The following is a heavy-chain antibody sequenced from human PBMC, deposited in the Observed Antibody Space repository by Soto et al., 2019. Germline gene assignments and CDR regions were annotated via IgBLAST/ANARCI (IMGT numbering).Heavy chain of an antibody. CDR2: ISGSGGST. Sequence: GGSLRLSCAASGFTFSSYAMSWVRQAPGKGLEWVSAISGSGGSTYYADSVKGRFTISRDNSKNTLYLQMNSLRAEDTAVYYCAKDRADYGGNGASPVFDYWGQGTLVTVSS. J-gene: IGHJ4*02. V-gene: IGHV3-23*01. CDR3: AKDRADYGGNGASPVFDY. D-gene: IGHD4-17*01. CDR1: GFTFSSYA.